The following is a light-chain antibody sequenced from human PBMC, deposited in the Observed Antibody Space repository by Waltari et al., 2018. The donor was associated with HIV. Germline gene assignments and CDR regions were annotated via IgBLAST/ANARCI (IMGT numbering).Light chain of an antibody. J-gene: IGLJ2*01. Sequence: QSVLTQPPSASGTPGQRVTISCSGSSPNIGRHYVYWYPHLPGTAPKLLIYRNNQRPSGVPGRFSGSKSGTSASLAISGLRSEDEADYYCATWDDSLSGSLFGGGTKLTVL. V-gene: IGLV1-47*01. CDR3: ATWDDSLSGSL. CDR2: RNN. CDR1: SPNIGRHY.